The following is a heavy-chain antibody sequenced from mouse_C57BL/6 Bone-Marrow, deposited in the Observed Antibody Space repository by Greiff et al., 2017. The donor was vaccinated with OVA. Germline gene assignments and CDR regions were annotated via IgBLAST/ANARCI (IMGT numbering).Heavy chain of an antibody. Sequence: QVQLQQPGAELVKPGASVKLSCKASGYTFTSYWMHWVKQRPGRGLEWIGRIDPNSGGTKYNEKFKSKATLTVDKASSTAYMQLSSLTSEDSAFYYCARDYGSSLYYYAMYYWSQGTPVPVTS. D-gene: IGHD1-1*01. V-gene: IGHV1-72*01. CDR2: IDPNSGGT. CDR1: GYTFTSYW. CDR3: ARDYGSSLYYYAMYY. J-gene: IGHJ4*01.